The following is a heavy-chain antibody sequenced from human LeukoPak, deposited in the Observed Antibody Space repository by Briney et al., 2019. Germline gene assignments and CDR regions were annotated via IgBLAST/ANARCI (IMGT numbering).Heavy chain of an antibody. D-gene: IGHD3-3*01. CDR3: ARVRYAPPYYDFWSGYYTPFDY. CDR1: GYRFTSYW. CDR2: IYPGDSDT. V-gene: IGHV5-51*01. Sequence: GESLKISCKGSGYRFTSYWIGWVRQMPGKGLEWMGIIYPGDSDTRYSPSFQGQVTISADKSISTAYLQWSSLKASDTAMYYCARVRYAPPYYDFWSGYYTPFDYWGQGTLVTVSS. J-gene: IGHJ4*02.